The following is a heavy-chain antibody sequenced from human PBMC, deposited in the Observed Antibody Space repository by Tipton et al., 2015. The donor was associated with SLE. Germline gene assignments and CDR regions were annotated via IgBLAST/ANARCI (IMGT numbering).Heavy chain of an antibody. CDR1: GFTFSSYS. D-gene: IGHD3-10*01. V-gene: IGHV3-21*01. J-gene: IGHJ4*02. CDR2: ISSSSSYI. Sequence: SLRLSCAASGFTFSSYSMNWVRQAPGKGLEWVPSISSSSSYIYYADSVKGRFTISRDNAKNSLYLQMNSLRAEDTSVYYCARDSDYYGSGSYLDYWGQGTLVTVSS. CDR3: ARDSDYYGSGSYLDY.